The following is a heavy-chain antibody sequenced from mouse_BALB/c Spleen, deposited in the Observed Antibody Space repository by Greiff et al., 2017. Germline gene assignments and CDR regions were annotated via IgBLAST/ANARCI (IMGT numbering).Heavy chain of an antibody. D-gene: IGHD2-1*01. CDR2: ISNLAYSI. CDR3: ARDRGYYGNYFDY. Sequence: EVMLVESGGGLVQPGGSRKLSCAASGFTFSDYGMAWVRQAPGKGPEWVAFISNLAYSIYYADTVTGRFTISRENAKNTLYLEMSSLRSEDTAMYYCARDRGYYGNYFDYWGQGTTLTVSS. CDR1: GFTFSDYG. J-gene: IGHJ2*01. V-gene: IGHV5-15*02.